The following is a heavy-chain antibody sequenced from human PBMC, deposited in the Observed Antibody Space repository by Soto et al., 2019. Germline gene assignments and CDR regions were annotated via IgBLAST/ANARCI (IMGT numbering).Heavy chain of an antibody. CDR3: ASMLTSGWSGVSLYGPHQNYYYGMDV. CDR1: GFTFSSYW. CDR2: IKQDGSEK. D-gene: IGHD3-3*01. Sequence: AGGSLRLSCAASGFTFSSYWMSWVRQAPGKGLEWVANIKQDGSEKYYVDSVKGRFTISRDNAKNSLYLQMNSRRAEDTAVYYCASMLTSGWSGVSLYGPHQNYYYGMDVWGQGTTVTVSS. J-gene: IGHJ6*02. V-gene: IGHV3-7*01.